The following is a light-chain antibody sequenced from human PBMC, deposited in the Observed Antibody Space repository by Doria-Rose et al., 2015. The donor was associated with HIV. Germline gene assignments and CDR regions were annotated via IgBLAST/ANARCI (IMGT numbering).Light chain of an antibody. CDR3: QQYYDTPS. Sequence: DIRVTQSPESLGMSLGERATLNCQSNQRLLYTSKNYLAWYQQKPGQPPKLLIYWASTRQSGVPARFSGSGSGTDFTLTINSLEAEDVAVYYCQQYYDTPSFGPGTTVDIK. J-gene: IGKJ3*01. CDR2: WAS. CDR1: QRLLYTSKNY. V-gene: IGKV4-1*01.